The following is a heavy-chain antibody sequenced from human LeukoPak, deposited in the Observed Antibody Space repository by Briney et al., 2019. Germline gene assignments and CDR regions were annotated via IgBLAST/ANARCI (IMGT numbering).Heavy chain of an antibody. CDR2: MNPNSGNT. V-gene: IGHV1-8*01. Sequence: GASVKVSCKASGYTFTSYDINWVRQATGQGLEWMGWMNPNSGNTGYAQKFQGRVTMTRNTSISTAYMELSSLRSEDTAVYYCARDYDSSGYYYGYWGQGTLVTVSS. CDR1: GYTFTSYD. J-gene: IGHJ4*02. CDR3: ARDYDSSGYYYGY. D-gene: IGHD3-22*01.